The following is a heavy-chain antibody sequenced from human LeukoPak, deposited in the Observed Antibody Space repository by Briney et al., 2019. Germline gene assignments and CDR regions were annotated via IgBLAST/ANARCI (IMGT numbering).Heavy chain of an antibody. CDR1: GFTFSSYA. D-gene: IGHD3-10*01. CDR2: ISGSGGST. J-gene: IGHJ4*02. V-gene: IGHV3-23*01. CDR3: AKTYYYGPGSYSVADY. Sequence: GGSLRLSCAASGFTFSSYAMSWVRQAPGKGLGWVSAISGSGGSTYYADSVKGRFTISRDNSRNTLYLQMNSLRAEDTAVYYCAKTYYYGPGSYSVADYWGQGTLVTVSS.